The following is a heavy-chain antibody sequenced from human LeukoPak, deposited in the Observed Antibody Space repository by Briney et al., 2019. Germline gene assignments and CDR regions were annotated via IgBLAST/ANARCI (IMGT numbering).Heavy chain of an antibody. J-gene: IGHJ4*02. CDR1: GGTFSSYA. D-gene: IGHD5-24*01. CDR3: ARDPREMATAPFGYYFDC. CDR2: IIPIFGTA. Sequence: SVTVSCKASGGTFSSYAISWVRQAPGQGLEWMGGIIPIFGTANYAQKFQGRVTITADESTSTAYMELSSLRSEDTAVYYCARDPREMATAPFGYYFDCWGQGTLVTVSS. V-gene: IGHV1-69*13.